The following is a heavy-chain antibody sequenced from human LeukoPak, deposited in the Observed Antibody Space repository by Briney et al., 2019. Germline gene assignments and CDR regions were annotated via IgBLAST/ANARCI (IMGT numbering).Heavy chain of an antibody. D-gene: IGHD6-13*01. V-gene: IGHV3-11*01. Sequence: GGSQRLSCAASGFTFSDYYMSWIRQAPGKGLEWISYISSSGSSIYYADSVKGRFTISRDNAKSLYLQMNSLRAEDTAVYYCARQDRGSRWTTYYFDYWGQGTLVTVSS. CDR1: GFTFSDYY. CDR3: ARQDRGSRWTTYYFDY. J-gene: IGHJ4*02. CDR2: ISSSGSSI.